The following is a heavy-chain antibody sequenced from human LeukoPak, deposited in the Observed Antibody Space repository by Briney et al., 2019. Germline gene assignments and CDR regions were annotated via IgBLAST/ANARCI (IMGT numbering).Heavy chain of an antibody. CDR1: GFTFSSYA. J-gene: IGHJ2*01. Sequence: PGGSLRLSCAASGFTFSSYAMSWVRQAPGKGLEWVSAISGSGGSTYYADSVKGRFTISRDNSKNTLYLQMNSLKASDTALYYCARHRSLYGVDWYFDLWGRGTLVTVSS. D-gene: IGHD4-17*01. V-gene: IGHV3-23*01. CDR3: ARHRSLYGVDWYFDL. CDR2: ISGSGGST.